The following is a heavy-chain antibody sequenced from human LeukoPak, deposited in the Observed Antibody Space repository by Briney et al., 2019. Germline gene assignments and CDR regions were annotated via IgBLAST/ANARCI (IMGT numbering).Heavy chain of an antibody. J-gene: IGHJ5*02. CDR1: GFTFSSCS. CDR3: ARDGVGYYDSSGYPNWFDP. Sequence: GGSLRLSCAASGFTFSSCSMSWVRQAPGKGLEWVSYISSSSSTIYYADSVKGRFTISRDNAKNSLYLQMNSLRDEDTAVYYCARDGVGYYDSSGYPNWFDPWGQGTLVTVSS. D-gene: IGHD3-22*01. CDR2: ISSSSSTI. V-gene: IGHV3-48*02.